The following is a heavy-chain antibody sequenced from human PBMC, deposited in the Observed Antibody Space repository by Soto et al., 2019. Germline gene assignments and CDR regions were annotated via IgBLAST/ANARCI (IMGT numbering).Heavy chain of an antibody. V-gene: IGHV5-51*01. J-gene: IGHJ5*02. CDR3: ARHTVFIDYIWGSYSQAPPGWFDP. Sequence: GCMLKKNGKGLEWMGIIYPGGSDTRYSPSFHCQVTISADKSISTAYLQWSSLKASDTAMYYCARHTVFIDYIWGSYSQAPPGWFDPWRQGTLVTVSS. D-gene: IGHD3-16*01. CDR2: IYPGGSDT.